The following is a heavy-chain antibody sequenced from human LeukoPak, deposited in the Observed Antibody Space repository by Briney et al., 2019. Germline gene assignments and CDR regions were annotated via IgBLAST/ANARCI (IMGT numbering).Heavy chain of an antibody. V-gene: IGHV3-30-3*01. CDR3: ARDSPYSSSWYATYYFDY. CDR2: ISYDGSNK. D-gene: IGHD6-13*01. Sequence: GGSLRLSCAASGFTFSSYAMHWVRQAPGKGLEWVAVISYDGSNKYYADSVKGRFTISRDNSKNTLYLQMNSLRAEDTAVYYCARDSPYSSSWYATYYFDYWGQGTLVTVSS. CDR1: GFTFSSYA. J-gene: IGHJ4*02.